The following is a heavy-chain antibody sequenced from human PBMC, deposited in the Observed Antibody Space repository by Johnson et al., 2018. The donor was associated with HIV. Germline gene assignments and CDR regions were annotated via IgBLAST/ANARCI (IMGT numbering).Heavy chain of an antibody. CDR2: ISYDGTNK. CDR3: ARDQSNGWNRGAFDI. CDR1: GFTFSSYA. V-gene: IGHV3-30*14. J-gene: IGHJ3*02. Sequence: VQLVESGGGLVQPGRSLRLSCAASGFTFSSYAMHWVRQAPGKGLEWVASISYDGTNKYYADSVQGRFTISRDNSKNTLYLHMNSLRAEDTAVYYCARDQSNGWNRGAFDIWGQGTVVTVSS. D-gene: IGHD6-19*01.